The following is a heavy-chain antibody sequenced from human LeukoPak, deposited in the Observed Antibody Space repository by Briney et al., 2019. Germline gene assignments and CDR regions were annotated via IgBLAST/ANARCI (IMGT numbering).Heavy chain of an antibody. Sequence: GGSLRLSCAASGFTFSNSWMIWVRQAPGKGLEWLANIKGDGSDKYYVDSVKGRFTISRDNAKNLLYLQMNSLRVEDAAVYYCAREFTLVRGVADYWGQGTLVTISS. CDR3: AREFTLVRGVADY. V-gene: IGHV3-7*01. CDR2: IKGDGSDK. J-gene: IGHJ4*02. CDR1: GFTFSNSW. D-gene: IGHD3-10*01.